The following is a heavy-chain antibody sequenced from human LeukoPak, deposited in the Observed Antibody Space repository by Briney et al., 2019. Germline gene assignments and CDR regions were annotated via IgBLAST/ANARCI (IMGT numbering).Heavy chain of an antibody. CDR1: GFTFSSYW. V-gene: IGHV3-7*01. CDR2: IKQDGSEK. J-gene: IGHJ4*02. D-gene: IGHD3-22*01. CDR3: AREGYYYDSSGYLDY. Sequence: GGSLRLSCAASGFTFSSYWMSWVRQAPGKGLEWVANIKQDGSEKYYVDSVKGRFTISRDNAKNSLYLQMNSLRAEDTAVYHCAREGYYYDSSGYLDYWGQGTLVTVSS.